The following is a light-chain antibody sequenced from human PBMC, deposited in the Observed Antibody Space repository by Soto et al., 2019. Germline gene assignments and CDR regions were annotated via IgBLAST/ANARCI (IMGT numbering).Light chain of an antibody. CDR3: QQYNDWPLT. Sequence: EIVFSQSPSTLSMSPGERATLSCRASQSVSINLAWYQQNPGQAPRLLIYDASTRAPGIPTRFSGSGSGTEFTLTISSLQSEDFAVYYCQQYNDWPLTFGGGTKVDIK. CDR1: QSVSIN. V-gene: IGKV3-15*01. J-gene: IGKJ4*01. CDR2: DAS.